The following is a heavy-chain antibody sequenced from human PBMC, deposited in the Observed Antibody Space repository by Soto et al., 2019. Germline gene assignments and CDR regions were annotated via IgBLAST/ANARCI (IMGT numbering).Heavy chain of an antibody. CDR2: ISSSSGTI. Sequence: EVQLVESGGGLVQPGGSVRLSCAASGFTLSTYEMHWVRQAPGKGLEWVSRISSSSGTIYYADSVKGRFTISRDNAKNSLYVQMNSLGAEDTAIYYCSRGGGGGLFDLWGQGTFVTVSS. V-gene: IGHV3-48*03. J-gene: IGHJ4*02. CDR1: GFTLSTYE. D-gene: IGHD2-21*01. CDR3: SRGGGGGLFDL.